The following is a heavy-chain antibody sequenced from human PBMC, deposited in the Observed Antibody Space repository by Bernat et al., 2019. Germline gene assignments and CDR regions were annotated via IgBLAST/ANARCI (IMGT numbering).Heavy chain of an antibody. CDR1: GYSISSGYY. J-gene: IGHJ4*02. CDR2: IFHSGTT. V-gene: IGHV4-38-2*01. Sequence: QVQLQESGPGLVKPSETLSLTCAVSGYSISSGYYWGWIRQPPGKGLEWIGSIFHSGTTYYNPSLKSRLTISLDTSKNQFSLKLSSVTAADTAVYYCARGGYDFLTGFYRARDFDYWGQGTLVTVSS. CDR3: ARGGYDFLTGFYRARDFDY. D-gene: IGHD3-9*01.